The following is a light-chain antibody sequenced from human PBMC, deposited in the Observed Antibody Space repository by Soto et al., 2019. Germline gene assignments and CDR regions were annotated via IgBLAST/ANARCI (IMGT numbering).Light chain of an antibody. CDR1: QSIGTN. CDR3: QQYDGWPRT. J-gene: IGKJ2*01. V-gene: IGKV3-15*01. Sequence: ETVMTQYPATLSVSPGDRDTPSCRASQSIGTNLLWLQQSPGQPPRLLISGASDRVAGVPDRFSGSGSGTDFTLTISGRQAEDSAVYYWQQYDGWPRTFGEGTKREIK. CDR2: GAS.